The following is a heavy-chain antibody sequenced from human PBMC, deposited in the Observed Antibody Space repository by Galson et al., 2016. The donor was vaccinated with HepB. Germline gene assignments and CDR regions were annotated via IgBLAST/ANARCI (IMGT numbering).Heavy chain of an antibody. Sequence: SLRLSCAASGFTFSVSAIHWVRQPSGKGLEWVGRIKTTANSYATAYAASVKGRFTISRDDSKNTAYLQMNSLNTEDTAVNYCTRLDYGDFPFDYWGQGALVTVSS. CDR3: TRLDYGDFPFDY. CDR2: IKTTANSYAT. V-gene: IGHV3-73*01. D-gene: IGHD4-17*01. CDR1: GFTFSVSA. J-gene: IGHJ4*02.